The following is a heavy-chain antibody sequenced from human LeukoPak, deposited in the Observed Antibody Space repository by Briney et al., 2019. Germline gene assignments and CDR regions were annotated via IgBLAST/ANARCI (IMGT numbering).Heavy chain of an antibody. CDR2: ISSSGSTI. CDR3: ASLVRQGAFDI. J-gene: IGHJ3*02. V-gene: IGHV3-11*04. CDR1: GFTFSDYY. Sequence: PGGSLRLSCAASGFTFSDYYMSWIRQAPGKGLERVSYISSSGSTIYYADSVKGRFTISRDNAKNSLYLQMNSLRAEDTAVYYCASLVRQGAFDIWGQGTMVTVSS.